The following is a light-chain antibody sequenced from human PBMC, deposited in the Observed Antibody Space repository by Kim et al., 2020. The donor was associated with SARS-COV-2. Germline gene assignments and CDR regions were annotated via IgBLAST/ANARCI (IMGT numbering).Light chain of an antibody. J-gene: IGLJ3*02. V-gene: IGLV4-69*01. CDR2: LNSDGSH. CDR1: SGHSRYA. CDR3: QTWGTGPV. Sequence: QLVLTQSPSASASLGASVKLTCTLSSGHSRYAIAWHQQQPEKGPRYLMKLNSDGSHNKGDGIPDRFSGSSSGAERYLIISSLQSEDEADYYCQTWGTGPVFGGGTQLTVL.